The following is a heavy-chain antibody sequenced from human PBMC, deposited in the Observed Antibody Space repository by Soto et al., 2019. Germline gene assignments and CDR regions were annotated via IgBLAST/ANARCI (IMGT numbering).Heavy chain of an antibody. D-gene: IGHD3-9*01. CDR2: VNHSGST. CDR3: ARGWSGLVIIRFDP. V-gene: IGHV4-34*01. CDR1: GGSFSGYY. J-gene: IGHJ5*02. Sequence: SETLSLTCAVYGGSFSGYYWSWIRQPPGKGLEWIGEVNHSGSTNYNPSLKSRVTISVDTSKNQFSLKLSSVTAADTAVYYCARGWSGLVIIRFDPWGQGTLVTVS.